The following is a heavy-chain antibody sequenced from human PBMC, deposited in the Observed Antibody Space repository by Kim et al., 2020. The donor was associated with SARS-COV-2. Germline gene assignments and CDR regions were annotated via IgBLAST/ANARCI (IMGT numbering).Heavy chain of an antibody. CDR2: ISSSSSYI. V-gene: IGHV3-21*01. CDR3: ARERETTPCMDV. Sequence: GGSLRLSCAASGFTFSSYSMNWVRQAPGKGLEWVSSISSSSSYIYYADSVKGRFTISRDNAKNSLYLQMNSLRAEDTAVYYCARERETTPCMDVWGQGTTVTVSS. CDR1: GFTFSSYS. D-gene: IGHD2-15*01. J-gene: IGHJ6*02.